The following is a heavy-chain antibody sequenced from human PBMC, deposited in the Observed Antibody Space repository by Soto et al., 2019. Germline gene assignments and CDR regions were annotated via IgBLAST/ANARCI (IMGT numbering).Heavy chain of an antibody. CDR1: GGSITSSNW. CDR3: ARGRGAIFGVVIRNWFDP. D-gene: IGHD3-3*01. V-gene: IGHV4-4*02. Sequence: PSETLSLTCAVSGGSITSSNWWSWVRQSPRKGLEWVGEIYHNGSTNYDPSLKSRITTSVKKSKNQFSLELRSVTAADTAVYYCARGRGAIFGVVIRNWFDPWGQGTLVTVSS. CDR2: IYHNGST. J-gene: IGHJ5*02.